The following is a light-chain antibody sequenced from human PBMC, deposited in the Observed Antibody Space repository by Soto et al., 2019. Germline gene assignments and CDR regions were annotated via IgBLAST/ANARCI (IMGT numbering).Light chain of an antibody. V-gene: IGLV2-8*01. Sequence: QSALTQPPSASGSPGQSVTISCTGTSSDVGGYNYVSWYQQHPGKAPRLMIYEVTKRPSGVPDRFSGSKSGNTASLTVSGLQAEDGADYYCSSYAGSTAVFGGGTKVTVL. CDR1: SSDVGGYNY. CDR2: EVT. CDR3: SSYAGSTAV. J-gene: IGLJ2*01.